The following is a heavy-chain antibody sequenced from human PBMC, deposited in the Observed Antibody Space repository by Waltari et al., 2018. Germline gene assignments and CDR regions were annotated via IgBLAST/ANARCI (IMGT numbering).Heavy chain of an antibody. D-gene: IGHD6-13*01. CDR3: AREKGDGAAGTYDY. CDR2: INPNSGGT. Sequence: QVQLVQSGAEVKKPGASVKVSCKASGYTFTGYYMHCVRQAPGQGLEWMGWINPNSGGTNYAQKCQGWVTMTRDTSISTAYMELSRLRSDDTAVYYCAREKGDGAAGTYDYWGQGTLVTVSS. CDR1: GYTFTGYY. J-gene: IGHJ4*02. V-gene: IGHV1-2*04.